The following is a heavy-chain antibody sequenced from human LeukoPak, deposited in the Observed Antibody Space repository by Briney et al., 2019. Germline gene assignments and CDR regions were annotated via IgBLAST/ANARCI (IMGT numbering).Heavy chain of an antibody. CDR3: ASRSGSSDDAFDI. J-gene: IGHJ3*02. Sequence: GGSLRLSCAASGFTFDDYAMHWVRQAPGKGLEWVSLISWDGGSTYYADSVKGRFTISRDNAKNSLYLQMNSLRAEDTAVYYCASRSGSSDDAFDIWGQGTMVTVSS. CDR2: ISWDGGST. CDR1: GFTFDDYA. V-gene: IGHV3-43D*03. D-gene: IGHD1-26*01.